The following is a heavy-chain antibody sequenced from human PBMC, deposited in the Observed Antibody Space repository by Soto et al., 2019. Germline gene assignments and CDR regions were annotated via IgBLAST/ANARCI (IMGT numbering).Heavy chain of an antibody. V-gene: IGHV3-33*01. J-gene: IGHJ4*02. D-gene: IGHD5-12*01. Sequence: GGSLRLSCAASGFTFRSYGMHWVRQAPGKGLEWVAVIWYDGNNKYYADSVKGRFTISRDNSKDTLYLQMNSLRVEDTAVYYCATDRSGYDQPPDYWGQGTLVTVSS. CDR2: IWYDGNNK. CDR1: GFTFRSYG. CDR3: ATDRSGYDQPPDY.